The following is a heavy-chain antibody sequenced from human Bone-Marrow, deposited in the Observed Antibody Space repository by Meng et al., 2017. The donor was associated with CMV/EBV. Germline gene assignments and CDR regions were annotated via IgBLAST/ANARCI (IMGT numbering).Heavy chain of an antibody. J-gene: IGHJ4*02. CDR2: ISHSGRT. D-gene: IGHD1-14*01. Sequence: LTCAVCGGSISGSDWWTWVRQPPGKGLEWIGEISHSGRTNYTPSLKSRVTISVDKSKNQFSLKVSSVTAADTAVYYCARNHGKSDFDYWGQGTLVTVSS. CDR3: ARNHGKSDFDY. V-gene: IGHV4-4*02. CDR1: GGSISGSDW.